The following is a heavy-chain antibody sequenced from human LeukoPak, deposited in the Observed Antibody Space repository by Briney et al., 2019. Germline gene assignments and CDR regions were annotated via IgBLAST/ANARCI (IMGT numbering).Heavy chain of an antibody. J-gene: IGHJ4*02. CDR3: SRASFGVVVNMYYFDY. CDR2: IKSKVYGEPI. D-gene: IGHD3-3*01. Sequence: PGGSLRLSCAASGFTFGDYAMGWFRQAPGKGLEWLSFIKSKVYGEPIEYAASVKGRFTISRDDSKSIAYLHMNSLETEDTAIYFCSRASFGVVVNMYYFDYWGLGTLVTVSS. V-gene: IGHV3-49*03. CDR1: GFTFGDYA.